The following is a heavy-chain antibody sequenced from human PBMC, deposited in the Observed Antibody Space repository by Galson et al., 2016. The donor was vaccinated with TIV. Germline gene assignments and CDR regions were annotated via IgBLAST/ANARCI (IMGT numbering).Heavy chain of an antibody. CDR3: AKVPSSVFSYYYGIDV. Sequence: SLRLSCAASGFTFSSYALTWVRQAPGKGLEWVSAISGGGGSSYYGDSVKGRFTISRDNSEKMLYLQMNSLRAEDTAVYYCAKVPSSVFSYYYGIDVWGHGTTVAVS. J-gene: IGHJ6*02. D-gene: IGHD3-22*01. V-gene: IGHV3-23*01. CDR2: ISGGGGSS. CDR1: GFTFSSYA.